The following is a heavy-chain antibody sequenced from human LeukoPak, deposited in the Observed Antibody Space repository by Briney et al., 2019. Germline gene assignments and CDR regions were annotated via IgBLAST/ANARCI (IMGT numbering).Heavy chain of an antibody. CDR1: GFTFSSYS. J-gene: IGHJ4*02. Sequence: PGGSLRLSCAASGFTFSSYSMTWVRQAPGKGLEWVSYISSSGSTIYYADSVKGRFAISRDNAKNSLYLLMNSLRAEDTAVYYCARENYYDSSGYYYGYWGQGTLVTVSS. CDR3: ARENYYDSSGYYYGY. D-gene: IGHD3-22*01. CDR2: ISSSGSTI. V-gene: IGHV3-48*04.